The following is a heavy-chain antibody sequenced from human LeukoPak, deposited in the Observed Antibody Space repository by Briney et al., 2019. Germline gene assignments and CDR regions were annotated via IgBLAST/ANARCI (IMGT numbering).Heavy chain of an antibody. CDR2: IHTSGST. CDR1: GVSISNYH. D-gene: IGHD6-19*01. CDR3: ARRDISSGWSFDY. J-gene: IGHJ4*02. V-gene: IGHV4-4*07. Sequence: SETLSLTCTVSGVSISNYHWSWIRQPAGKGLEWISQIHTSGSTNYNPPLQRRVTMSIDTPENQLSLTIRSVTAADTAVYYCARRDISSGWSFDYWGQGILVTVSS.